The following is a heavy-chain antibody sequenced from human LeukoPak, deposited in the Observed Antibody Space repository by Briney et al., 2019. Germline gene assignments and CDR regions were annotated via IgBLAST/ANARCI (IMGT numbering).Heavy chain of an antibody. D-gene: IGHD3-10*01. V-gene: IGHV3-7*04. CDR3: ARGNSGGYFDY. CDR2: IKQDGSEK. J-gene: IGHJ4*02. Sequence: GGSLRLSCAASGSTFSSYWMSWVRQAPGKGLEWVANIKQDGSEKYYVDSVKGRFTISRDNAKNSLYLQMNSLRAEDTAVYYCARGNSGGYFDYWGQGTLVTVSS. CDR1: GSTFSSYW.